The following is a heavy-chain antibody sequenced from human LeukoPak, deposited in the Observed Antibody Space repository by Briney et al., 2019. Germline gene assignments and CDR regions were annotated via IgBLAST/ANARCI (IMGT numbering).Heavy chain of an antibody. CDR2: ISGSGGST. V-gene: IGHV3-23*01. CDR1: GFTFSSYA. CDR3: AKDLPSIVVVPAAMIGAGYFDY. J-gene: IGHJ4*02. D-gene: IGHD2-2*01. Sequence: GGSLRLSCAASGFTFSSYAMSWVRQAPGKGLEWVSAISGSGGSTYYADSVKGRFTISRDNSKNTLYLQMNSLRAGDTAVYYCAKDLPSIVVVPAAMIGAGYFDYWGQGTLVTVSS.